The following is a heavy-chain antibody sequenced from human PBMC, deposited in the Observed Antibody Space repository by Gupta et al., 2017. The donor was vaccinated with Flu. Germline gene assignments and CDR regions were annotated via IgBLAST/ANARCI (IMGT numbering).Heavy chain of an antibody. Sequence: HEQVVEFGGGVAQPGRSLSLSCSASGFRFSNYGMQWVRKAPGTGLAWGAVIAHDGSNYYNTDSVKGRFTISRDNSKNTLYLQMSSLRSEDTAVYECAKDRRWNNNNYGMNVWGQGTTVTVSS. CDR2: IAHDGSNY. CDR3: AKDRRWNNNNYGMNV. V-gene: IGHV3-30*18. D-gene: IGHD5-24*01. CDR1: GFRFSNYG. J-gene: IGHJ6*02.